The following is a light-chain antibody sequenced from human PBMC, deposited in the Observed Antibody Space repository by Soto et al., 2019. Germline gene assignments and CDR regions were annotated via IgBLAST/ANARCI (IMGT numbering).Light chain of an antibody. J-gene: IGKJ4*01. CDR1: QDISGR. CDR2: GAS. Sequence: DIQMTQSPSSLSASIGETVTITCRASQDISGRLNWYQQTRGRGPKLLIYGASNLESGVPSRFSGCGSGTDFTLTLSRLQPEHFASYSCQQCYSPPLSFGGGTRLEF. V-gene: IGKV1-39*01. CDR3: QQCYSPPLS.